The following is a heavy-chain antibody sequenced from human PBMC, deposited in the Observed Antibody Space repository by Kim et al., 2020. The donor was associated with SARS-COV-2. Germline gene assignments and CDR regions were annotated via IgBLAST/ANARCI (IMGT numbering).Heavy chain of an antibody. CDR2: IYYSGST. Sequence: SETLSLTCTVSGGSISSYYWSWIRQPPGKGLEWIGYIYYSGSTNYNPSLKSRVTISVDTSKNQFSLKLSSVTAADTAVYYCARDQWFGEEGVWGQGTTVTVSS. CDR1: GGSISSYY. CDR3: ARDQWFGEEGV. D-gene: IGHD3-10*01. J-gene: IGHJ6*02. V-gene: IGHV4-59*13.